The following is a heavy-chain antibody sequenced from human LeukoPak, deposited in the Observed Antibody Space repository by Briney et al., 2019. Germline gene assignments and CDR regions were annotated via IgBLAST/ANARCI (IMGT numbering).Heavy chain of an antibody. Sequence: GGSLRLSCAASGFTFSNAWMSWVRQAPGKGLEWVGRIKSKTDGGTTDYAAPVKGRFTISRDDSKNTPYLQMNSLKTEGTAVYYCTTAQLSSYRSFWSGYGNFDYWGQGTLVTVSS. CDR3: TTAQLSSYRSFWSGYGNFDY. D-gene: IGHD3-3*01. CDR1: GFTFSNAW. CDR2: IKSKTDGGTT. V-gene: IGHV3-15*01. J-gene: IGHJ4*02.